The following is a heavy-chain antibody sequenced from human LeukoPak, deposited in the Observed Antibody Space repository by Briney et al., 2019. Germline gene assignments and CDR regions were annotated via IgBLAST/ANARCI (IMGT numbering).Heavy chain of an antibody. CDR2: IKQDGSEK. J-gene: IGHJ5*02. CDR1: GFTFSSYW. V-gene: IGHV3-7*01. D-gene: IGHD2-15*01. CDR3: ARGWGAGLCSGETCNLNYFYP. Sequence: GGSLRLSCAASGFTFSSYWMSWVRQAPGKGLEWVANIKQDGSEKYYVDSVKGRFTISRDNAKNSLYLQMNSLRVDDTAVYFCARGWGAGLCSGETCNLNYFYPWGQGTRVTVSS.